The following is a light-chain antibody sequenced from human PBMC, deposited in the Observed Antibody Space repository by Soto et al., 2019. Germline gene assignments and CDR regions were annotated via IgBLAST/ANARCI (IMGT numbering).Light chain of an antibody. J-gene: IGKJ1*01. Sequence: EIVITQSPATLSVSPGERATLSCRASQSVGSNLAWYQQKPGQAPRLLIYGASTRATGIPARFSGSGSGTAFTLTISSLQSEDSAVYYCQNYNHWLWKFGQGTKVDIK. V-gene: IGKV3-15*01. CDR3: QNYNHWLWK. CDR1: QSVGSN. CDR2: GAS.